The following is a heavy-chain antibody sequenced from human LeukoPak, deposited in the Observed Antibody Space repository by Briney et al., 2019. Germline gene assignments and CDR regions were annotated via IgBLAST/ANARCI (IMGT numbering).Heavy chain of an antibody. Sequence: GGSLRLSCSASGFAFRIFSMSWVRQAPGKGLDWISSISDNNRDNYFADSVKGRFTISRDNAKNSLYLQMHSLRAEDTAIYYCARDLVYSAIDYWGRGTLVTVSS. CDR1: GFAFRIFS. CDR2: ISDNNRDN. CDR3: ARDLVYSAIDY. D-gene: IGHD4-11*01. J-gene: IGHJ4*02. V-gene: IGHV3-48*01.